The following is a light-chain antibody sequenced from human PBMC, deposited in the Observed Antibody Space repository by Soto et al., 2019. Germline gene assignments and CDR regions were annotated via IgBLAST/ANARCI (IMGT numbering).Light chain of an antibody. CDR1: SSDVGGYNY. V-gene: IGLV2-8*01. J-gene: IGLJ3*02. CDR2: EVS. Sequence: QSALTQPPSASGSPGQSVTISCTGTSSDVGGYNYVSWYQQHPGKAPKLMIYEVSKRPSGVPDRFSGSKSGNTASLTVSGLQAEDEADYYCISYTTTSTLVFGGGTKVTVL. CDR3: ISYTTTSTLV.